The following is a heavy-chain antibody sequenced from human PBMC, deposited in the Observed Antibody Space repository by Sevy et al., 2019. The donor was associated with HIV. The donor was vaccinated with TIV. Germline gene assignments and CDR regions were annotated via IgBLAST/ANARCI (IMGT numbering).Heavy chain of an antibody. CDR1: GFTFSSLA. CDR2: IGSNGGST. J-gene: IGHJ3*02. D-gene: IGHD3-22*01. CDR3: ARAARNYDSSGYYSPGAFDI. Sequence: GGSLRLSCAASGFTFSSLAMHWVRQPPGKGLELVSPIGSNGGSTYYAASVKGRFTISRDNSKNTLYLQMGSLRAEDMAVYYCARAARNYDSSGYYSPGAFDIWGQGTMVTVSS. V-gene: IGHV3-64*02.